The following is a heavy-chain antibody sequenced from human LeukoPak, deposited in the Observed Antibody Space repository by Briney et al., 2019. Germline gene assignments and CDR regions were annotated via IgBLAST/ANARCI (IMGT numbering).Heavy chain of an antibody. Sequence: SETLSLTCTVSGYSISIGYYWGWIRQSPGKGLEWIGSIYHSGSTYYNPSLKSRVTISVDTSKNQFSLKLSSVTAADTAIYYCARKFLGSRGYYFDYWGQGTLVTVSS. D-gene: IGHD3-10*01. V-gene: IGHV4-38-2*02. CDR2: IYHSGST. J-gene: IGHJ4*02. CDR3: ARKFLGSRGYYFDY. CDR1: GYSISIGYY.